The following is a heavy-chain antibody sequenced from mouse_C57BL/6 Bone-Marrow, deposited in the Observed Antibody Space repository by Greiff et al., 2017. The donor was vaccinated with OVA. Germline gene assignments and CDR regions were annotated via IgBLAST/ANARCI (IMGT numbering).Heavy chain of an antibody. V-gene: IGHV1-76*01. D-gene: IGHD2-2*01. CDR3: ARWLRYFDV. J-gene: IGHJ1*03. CDR2: IYPGSGNT. Sequence: QVHVKQSGAELVRPGASVKLSYKASGYTFTDYYINWVKQRPGQGLEWIARIYPGSGNTYYNEKFKGKATLTAEKSSSTAYMQLSSLTSEDSAVYFCARWLRYFDVWGTGTTVTVSS. CDR1: GYTFTDYY.